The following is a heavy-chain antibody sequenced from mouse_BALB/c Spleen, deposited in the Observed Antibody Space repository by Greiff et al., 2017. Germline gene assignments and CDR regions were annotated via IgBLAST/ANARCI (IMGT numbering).Heavy chain of an antibody. J-gene: IGHJ4*01. CDR1: GFTFSSYY. D-gene: IGHD2-14*01. V-gene: IGHV5-6-2*01. Sequence: EVQVVESGGGLVKLGGSLKLSCAASGFTFSSYYMSWVRQTPEKRLELVAAINSNGGSTYYPDTVKGRFTISRDNAKNTLYLQMSSLKSEDTALYYCARHNRYEGAMDYWGQGTSVTDSS. CDR3: ARHNRYEGAMDY. CDR2: INSNGGST.